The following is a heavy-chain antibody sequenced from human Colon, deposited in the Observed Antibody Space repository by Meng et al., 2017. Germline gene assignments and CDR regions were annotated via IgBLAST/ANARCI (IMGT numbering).Heavy chain of an antibody. Sequence: AESLTLSCAVCRFTFSNYEMNWVRQAPGKGLEWISYISSDGSTIYYADSVKGRFTISRDNAKHSLYLQVNSLRAENTAVYYCATRVVVTATRAFDIWGQGTMVTVSS. V-gene: IGHV3-48*03. D-gene: IGHD2-15*01. CDR3: ATRVVVTATRAFDI. CDR2: ISSDGSTI. CDR1: RFTFSNYE. J-gene: IGHJ3*02.